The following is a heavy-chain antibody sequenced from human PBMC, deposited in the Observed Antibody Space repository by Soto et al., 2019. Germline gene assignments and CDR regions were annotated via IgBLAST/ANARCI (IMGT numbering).Heavy chain of an antibody. CDR3: ARHGWDYYGSGAFDY. CDR2: IYYSGST. J-gene: IGHJ4*02. Sequence: PSETLSLTCTVSGGSISSSSYYCGWIRQPPGKGLEWIGSIYYSGSTYYNPSLKSRVTISVDTSKNQFSLKLSSVTAADTAVYYCARHGWDYYGSGAFDYWGQGTLVTVSS. V-gene: IGHV4-39*01. CDR1: GGSISSSSYY. D-gene: IGHD3-10*01.